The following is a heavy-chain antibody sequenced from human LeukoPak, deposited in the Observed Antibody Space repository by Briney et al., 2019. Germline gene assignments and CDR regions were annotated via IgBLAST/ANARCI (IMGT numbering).Heavy chain of an antibody. Sequence: PGGSLRLSCAASGFTFSSYGMHWVRQAPGKGLEWVAFIRYDGSNKYYADSVKGRFTISGDNSKNTLYLQMNSLRAEDTAVYYCAKDGMVRGVIITRSFDYWGQGTLVTVSS. V-gene: IGHV3-30*02. CDR1: GFTFSSYG. CDR3: AKDGMVRGVIITRSFDY. CDR2: IRYDGSNK. J-gene: IGHJ4*02. D-gene: IGHD3-10*01.